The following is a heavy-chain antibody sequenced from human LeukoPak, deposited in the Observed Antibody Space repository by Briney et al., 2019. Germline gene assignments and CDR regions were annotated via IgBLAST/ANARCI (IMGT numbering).Heavy chain of an antibody. V-gene: IGHV3-23*01. CDR1: GFSFSSFA. Sequence: QAGGSLRLSCAASGFSFSSFAMTWVRQAPGKGLEWVSAISGGGVGTNYADSVKGRFTISRDNSKNTLHLQMNSLRADDTAVYYCARIGVAGANSDYWGQGTLVTVSS. D-gene: IGHD6-19*01. CDR2: ISGGGVGT. J-gene: IGHJ4*02. CDR3: ARIGVAGANSDY.